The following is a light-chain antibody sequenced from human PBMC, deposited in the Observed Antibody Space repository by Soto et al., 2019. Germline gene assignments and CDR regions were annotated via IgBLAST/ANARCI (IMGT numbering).Light chain of an antibody. V-gene: IGKV3-20*01. CDR2: GAS. Sequence: EIVLTQSPGTLSLSPGERATLSCRASQSISSSYLAWYQQKPGQAPRHLIYGASSRATDIPDTFSGSGSGTDFTLTISRLEPEDFAVYYCQDYGSSPIFTFGPGTKVDIK. CDR1: QSISSSY. CDR3: QDYGSSPIFT. J-gene: IGKJ3*01.